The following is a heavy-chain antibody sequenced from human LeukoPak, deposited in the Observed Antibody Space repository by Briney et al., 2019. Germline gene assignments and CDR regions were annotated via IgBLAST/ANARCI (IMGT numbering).Heavy chain of an antibody. Sequence: GGSLRLSCAASGFTFSSNSMNWVRQAPGKGLEWVSYISPSSTTIYYADSVKGRFTVSRDNARNSLYLQMSSLRDEDTAVFYCARDYAYAFDIWGQGTVVTVSS. CDR1: GFTFSSNS. V-gene: IGHV3-48*02. CDR3: ARDYAYAFDI. D-gene: IGHD4-17*01. J-gene: IGHJ3*02. CDR2: ISPSSTTI.